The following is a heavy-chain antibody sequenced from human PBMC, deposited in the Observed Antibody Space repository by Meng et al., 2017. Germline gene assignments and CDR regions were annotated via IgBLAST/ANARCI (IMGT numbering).Heavy chain of an antibody. J-gene: IGHJ4*02. CDR3: ARDPLTYYDILTGYYPTNFDY. D-gene: IGHD3-9*01. CDR1: GFTFSSYS. CDR2: ISYDGSNK. Sequence: GESLKISCAASGFTFSSYSMNWVRQAPGKGLEWVAVISYDGSNKYYADSVKGRFTISRDNSKNTLYLQMNSLRAEDTAVYYCARDPLTYYDILTGYYPTNFDYWGQGTLVTVSS. V-gene: IGHV3-30*03.